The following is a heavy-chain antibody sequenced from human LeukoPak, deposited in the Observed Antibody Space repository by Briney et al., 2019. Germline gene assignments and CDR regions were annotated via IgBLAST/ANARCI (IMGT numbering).Heavy chain of an antibody. CDR3: ARDRKLLWFGEWGHYYYYMDV. V-gene: IGHV4-59*01. CDR1: GGSISSYY. CDR2: IYYSGST. J-gene: IGHJ6*03. D-gene: IGHD3-10*01. Sequence: SETLSLTCTVSGGSISSYYWSWIRQPPGKGLEWIGYIYYSGSTNYNPSLKSRVIISVDTSKNQFSLKLSSVTAADTAVYYCARDRKLLWFGEWGHYYYYMDVWGKGTTVTVSS.